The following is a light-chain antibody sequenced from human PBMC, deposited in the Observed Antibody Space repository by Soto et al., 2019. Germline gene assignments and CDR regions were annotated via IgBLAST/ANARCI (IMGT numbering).Light chain of an antibody. V-gene: IGKV1-39*01. CDR2: AAS. J-gene: IGKJ2*01. CDR1: QTISTY. CDR3: QQSHGIPYT. Sequence: DIQMTQSQSSLSASVGARVTITCRASQTISTYLNWYQQEPGKAPKLLIYAASSLQSGVPSRFSSSGSGTDFTLTISSLQPEYFAAYYCQQSHGIPYTYGQGTKLEIK.